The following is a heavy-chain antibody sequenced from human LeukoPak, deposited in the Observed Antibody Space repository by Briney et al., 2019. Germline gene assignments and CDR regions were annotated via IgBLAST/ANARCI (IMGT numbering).Heavy chain of an antibody. CDR2: IKSKSDGGTT. Sequence: GGSLRLSCAASGFTFNNAWMSWVRQAPGKGLEWVGRIKSKSDGGTTYYTTPVKGRFTISRDDSRNTLFLQMNSLKTEDTAVYYCVTGIAVAAYWGQGTLVTVSS. J-gene: IGHJ4*02. CDR1: GFTFNNAW. V-gene: IGHV3-15*01. D-gene: IGHD6-19*01. CDR3: VTGIAVAAY.